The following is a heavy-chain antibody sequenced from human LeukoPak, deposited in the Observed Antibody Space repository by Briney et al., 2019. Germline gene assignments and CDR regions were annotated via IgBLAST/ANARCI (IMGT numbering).Heavy chain of an antibody. V-gene: IGHV4-59*08. D-gene: IGHD3-9*01. CDR3: ASHVRNYDILTGYYAEGIDY. J-gene: IGHJ4*02. CDR2: IYYSGST. Sequence: PSETLSLTCTVSGGSISSYYWSWIRQPPGKGLEWIGYIYYSGSTNYNPSLKSRVTISVDTSKNQFSLTLSSVTAADTASYYCASHVRNYDILTGYYAEGIDYWGQGTLVTVSS. CDR1: GGSISSYY.